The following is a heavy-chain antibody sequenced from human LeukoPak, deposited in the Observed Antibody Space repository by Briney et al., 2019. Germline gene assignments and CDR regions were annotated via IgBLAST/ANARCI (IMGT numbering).Heavy chain of an antibody. J-gene: IGHJ4*02. CDR3: ARDLYDSGAYSSPIDY. Sequence: GGSLRLSCAAYGFTLSGHSMNWVRQAPGKGLEWVSSISSSSSYIHSADSVKGRFTISRDNAKNSLYLQMNSLRAEDTAVYYCARDLYDSGAYSSPIDYWGQGTLATVSS. D-gene: IGHD3-22*01. CDR1: GFTLSGHS. V-gene: IGHV3-21*01. CDR2: ISSSSSYI.